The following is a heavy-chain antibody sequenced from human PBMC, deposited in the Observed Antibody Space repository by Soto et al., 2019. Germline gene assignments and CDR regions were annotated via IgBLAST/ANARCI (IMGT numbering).Heavy chain of an antibody. J-gene: IGHJ6*02. CDR2: ISSSSSYI. Sequence: EVQLVESGGGLVKPGGSLRLSCAASGFTFSSYSMNWVRQAPGKGLEWVSSISSSSSYIYYADSVKGRFTISRDNAKNSLYLPMRRLSAEDTAVYYCAREETPLSQAPLTPSSYYYYGMEVWGQGTTVTVSS. CDR1: GFTFSSYS. D-gene: IGHD2-2*01. V-gene: IGHV3-21*01. CDR3: AREETPLSQAPLTPSSYYYYGMEV.